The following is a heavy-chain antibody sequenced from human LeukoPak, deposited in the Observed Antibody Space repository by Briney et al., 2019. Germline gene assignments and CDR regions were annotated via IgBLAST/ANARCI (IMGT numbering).Heavy chain of an antibody. CDR2: IYPGDSDT. D-gene: IGHD4-17*01. CDR1: GYSFTSYW. CDR3: ATVRTYGDYAMNY. J-gene: IGHJ4*02. Sequence: GESLKISCKGSGYSFTSYWIGWVRQMPGKGLEWMGIIYPGDSDTRYSPSFQGQVTISADKSISTAYPQWSSLKASDTGMYYCATVRTYGDYAMNYWGQGTLVTVSS. V-gene: IGHV5-51*01.